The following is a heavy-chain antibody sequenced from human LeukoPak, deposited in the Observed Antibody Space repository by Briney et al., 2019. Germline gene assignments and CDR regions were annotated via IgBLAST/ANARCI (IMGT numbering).Heavy chain of an antibody. J-gene: IGHJ6*02. Sequence: ASVKVSCKASGYTFTAHDINWVRQATGQGLGWMGWMNPNSGNTGFGQNFKGRVTMTRDTSTSTAYMELSSLRSEDTAVYYCARGFDVLTGHSYAYYYYYGLDIWGQGTTVIVSS. V-gene: IGHV1-8*01. CDR1: GYTFTAHD. D-gene: IGHD3-9*01. CDR3: ARGFDVLTGHSYAYYYYYGLDI. CDR2: MNPNSGNT.